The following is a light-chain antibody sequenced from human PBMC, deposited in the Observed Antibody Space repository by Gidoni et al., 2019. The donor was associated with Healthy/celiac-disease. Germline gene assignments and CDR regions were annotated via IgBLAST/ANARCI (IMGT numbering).Light chain of an antibody. CDR1: QSISSY. CDR2: AAS. V-gene: IGKV1-39*01. Sequence: DIQMTQSPSSLSASVGDRVTTTCRASQSISSYLNWYQQKPGKAPKLLIYAASSLQSGVPSRFSGSGSADFTLTISSLQPEDFATYYCHQSYSTLMYTFGQGTKLEIK. CDR3: HQSYSTLMYT. J-gene: IGKJ2*01.